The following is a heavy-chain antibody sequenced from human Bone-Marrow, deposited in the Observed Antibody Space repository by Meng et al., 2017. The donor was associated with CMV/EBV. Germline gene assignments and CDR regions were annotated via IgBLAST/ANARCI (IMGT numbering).Heavy chain of an antibody. CDR3: ASHPSYYYYYYGMDV. Sequence: GESQKISCAASGFTFSSYAMSWVRQAPGKGLEWVSAISGSGGSTYYADSVKARFTISRDNSKNTLNLQMNSLRAEDTAVYDCASHPSYYYYYYGMDVWGQGTTVTVSS. CDR1: GFTFSSYA. V-gene: IGHV3-23*01. J-gene: IGHJ6*02. D-gene: IGHD3-10*01. CDR2: ISGSGGST.